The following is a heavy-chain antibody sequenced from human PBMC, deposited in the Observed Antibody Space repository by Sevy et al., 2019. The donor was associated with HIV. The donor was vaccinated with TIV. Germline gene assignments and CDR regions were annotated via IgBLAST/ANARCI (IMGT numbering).Heavy chain of an antibody. CDR3: ARAYCTGGRCYSLAY. V-gene: IGHV1-18*01. J-gene: IGHJ4*02. CDR1: GYTFSSYR. Sequence: ASVKVSCKASGYTFSSYRITWVRQAPGQGPEWIGWISALNGDTNYAQKLQGRVTMTEDTSTSTVYMELRILRSDVTAVYYYARAYCTGGRCYSLAYWGQGTLVTVSS. D-gene: IGHD2-15*01. CDR2: ISALNGDT.